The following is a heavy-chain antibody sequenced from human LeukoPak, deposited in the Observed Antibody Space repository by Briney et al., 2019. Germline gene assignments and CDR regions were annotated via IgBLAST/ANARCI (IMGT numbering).Heavy chain of an antibody. D-gene: IGHD6-13*01. CDR3: ARVWGIRLHMYYHYMDV. CDR1: GGSISSYY. J-gene: IGHJ6*03. V-gene: IGHV4-59*01. CDR2: IYYSGST. Sequence: SETLYLTCTVSGGSISSYYWSWIRQPPGKGLEGIGYIYYSGSTNYNPSLKSRVTISVDQSKNQFSLKLSSVTAADTVLYYCARVWGIRLHMYYHYMDVWGKETTVTVSS.